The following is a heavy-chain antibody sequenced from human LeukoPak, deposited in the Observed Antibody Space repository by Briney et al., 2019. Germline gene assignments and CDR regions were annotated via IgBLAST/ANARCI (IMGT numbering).Heavy chain of an antibody. J-gene: IGHJ4*02. CDR1: GGSFSGYY. CDR3: ARGLVEATGSRSDY. D-gene: IGHD6-13*01. CDR2: INHSGST. Sequence: PSETLSLTCAVYGGSFSGYYWSWIRQPPGKELEWIGEINHSGSTNYNPSLKSRVTISVDTSKNQFSLKLSSVTAADTAVYYCARGLVEATGSRSDYWGQGTLVTVSS. V-gene: IGHV4-34*01.